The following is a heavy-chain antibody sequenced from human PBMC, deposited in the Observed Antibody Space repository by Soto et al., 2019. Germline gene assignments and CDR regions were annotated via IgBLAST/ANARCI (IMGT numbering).Heavy chain of an antibody. CDR2: IIPIFGTA. V-gene: IGHV1-69*13. J-gene: IGHJ6*02. CDR3: ARVFIGAVAGTLYYYGMDV. CDR1: GGTFSSYA. Sequence: GVSVKVSCKASGGTFSSYAISWVRQAPGQGLEWMGGIIPIFGTANYAQKFQGRVTITADESTSTAYMELSSLRSEDTAVYYCARVFIGAVAGTLYYYGMDVWGQGTTVTVSS. D-gene: IGHD6-19*01.